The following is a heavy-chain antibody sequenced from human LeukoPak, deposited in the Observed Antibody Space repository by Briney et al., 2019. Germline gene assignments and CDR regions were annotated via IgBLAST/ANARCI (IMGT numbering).Heavy chain of an antibody. CDR2: INHSGST. D-gene: IGHD5-18*01. CDR1: GGSFSGYY. CDR3: ARGRSRRGYSYGNLDY. Sequence: SETLSLTCAVYGGSFSGYYWSRIRQPPGKGLEWIGEINHSGSTNYNPSLKSRVTISVDTSKNQFSLKLSSVTAADTAVYYCARGRSRRGYSYGNLDYWGQGTLVTVSS. V-gene: IGHV4-34*01. J-gene: IGHJ4*02.